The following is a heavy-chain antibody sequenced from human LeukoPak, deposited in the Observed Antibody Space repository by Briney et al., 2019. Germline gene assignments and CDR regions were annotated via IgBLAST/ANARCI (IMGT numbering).Heavy chain of an antibody. CDR1: GFTFSNSW. D-gene: IGHD1-14*01. Sequence: GGSLRLSCAASGFTFSNSWMSWVRQAPGRGLEWVANITHEAGNIYYVDSVKGRFTISRDNARNSLSLQLNSLRAEDTAVYYCATYINWVAGDVWGQGTTVTVSS. V-gene: IGHV3-7*01. J-gene: IGHJ6*02. CDR2: ITHEAGNI. CDR3: ATYINWVAGDV.